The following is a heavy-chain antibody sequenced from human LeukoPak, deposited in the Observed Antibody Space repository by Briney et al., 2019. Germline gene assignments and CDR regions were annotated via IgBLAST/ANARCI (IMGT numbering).Heavy chain of an antibody. Sequence: PSETLSLTCTVSGGSISTYYWSWIRRPPGKGLEWIGYIYYSGSTNYNPSLKSRVTISVDTSKNQFSLKLSSVTAADTAVYYCARADSSGYVSSDCWGQGTLVTVSS. CDR1: GGSISTYY. CDR3: ARADSSGYVSSDC. J-gene: IGHJ4*02. D-gene: IGHD3-22*01. V-gene: IGHV4-59*01. CDR2: IYYSGST.